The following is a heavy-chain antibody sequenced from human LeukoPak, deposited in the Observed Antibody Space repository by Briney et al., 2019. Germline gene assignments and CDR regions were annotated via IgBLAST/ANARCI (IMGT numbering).Heavy chain of an antibody. J-gene: IGHJ4*02. CDR2: INHSGST. V-gene: IGHV4-34*01. D-gene: IGHD5-18*01. CDR3: ARGYGRGYSYGRYFDH. CDR1: GGSFSGYY. Sequence: SETLSLTCAVYGGSFSGYYWSWIRQPPGKGLEWIGEINHSGSTNYNPSLKSRVTISVDTSKNQFSLKLSSVTAADTAVYYCARGYGRGYSYGRYFDHWGQGTLVTVSS.